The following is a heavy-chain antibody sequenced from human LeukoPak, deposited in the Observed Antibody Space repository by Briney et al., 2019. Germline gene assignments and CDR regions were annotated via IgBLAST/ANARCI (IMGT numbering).Heavy chain of an antibody. CDR1: GFTFSSYG. D-gene: IGHD3-22*01. CDR2: IWYDGSNK. Sequence: PGGSLRLSCAASGFTFSSYGMHWVRQAPGKGLEWGAVIWYDGSNKYYADSVKGRITISRDDSKNTLYLQMNSLRAEDTAVYYCARGVDYYDSSGTIDYWGQGTLVTVSS. V-gene: IGHV3-33*01. CDR3: ARGVDYYDSSGTIDY. J-gene: IGHJ4*02.